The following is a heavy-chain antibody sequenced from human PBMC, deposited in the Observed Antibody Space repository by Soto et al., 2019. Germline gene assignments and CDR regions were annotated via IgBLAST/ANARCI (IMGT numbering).Heavy chain of an antibody. D-gene: IGHD6-19*01. Sequence: QVQLVKSGAEVKKPGASVKVSCKASGYTFTSYDINWVRQATGQGLEWMGWMNPNSGNTGYAQKFQGRVTKTRNTSISTAYRELSSLRSKDTAVYYCARGLVLAVAGNSMDVWGKGTTVTVSS. CDR1: GYTFTSYD. CDR3: ARGLVLAVAGNSMDV. V-gene: IGHV1-8*01. CDR2: MNPNSGNT. J-gene: IGHJ6*03.